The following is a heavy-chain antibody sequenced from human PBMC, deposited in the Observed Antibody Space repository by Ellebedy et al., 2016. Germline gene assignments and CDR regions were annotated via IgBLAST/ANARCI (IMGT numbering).Heavy chain of an antibody. J-gene: IGHJ4*02. CDR2: IIPIFGTA. D-gene: IGHD5-12*01. V-gene: IGHV1-69*13. Sequence: SVKVSCXASGYTFTSYGISWVRQAPGQGLEWMGGIIPIFGTANCAQKFQGRVTITADESTSTAYMELSSLRSEDTAVYYCARDQSTVATFACWGQGTLVTVSS. CDR1: GYTFTSYG. CDR3: ARDQSTVATFAC.